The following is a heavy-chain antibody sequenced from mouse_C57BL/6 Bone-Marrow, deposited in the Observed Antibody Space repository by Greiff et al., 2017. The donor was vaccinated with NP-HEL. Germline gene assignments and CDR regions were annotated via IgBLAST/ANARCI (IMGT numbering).Heavy chain of an antibody. V-gene: IGHV1-76*01. CDR1: GYTFTDYY. D-gene: IGHD1-1*01. J-gene: IGHJ4*01. CDR2: IYPGSGNT. CDR3: ARISYGYYAMDY. Sequence: QVQLKESGAELVRPGASVKLSCKASGYTFTDYYINWVKQRPGQGLEWIARIYPGSGNTYYNEKFKGKATLTAEKSSSTAYMQLSSLTSEDSAVYFCARISYGYYAMDYWGQGTSVTVSS.